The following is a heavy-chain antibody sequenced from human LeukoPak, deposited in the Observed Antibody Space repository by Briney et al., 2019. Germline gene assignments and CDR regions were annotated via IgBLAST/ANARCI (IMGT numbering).Heavy chain of an antibody. CDR1: GFTFSSYT. CDR2: ISYDGNNK. V-gene: IGHV3-30-3*01. D-gene: IGHD6-13*01. CDR3: AKDLFGIAAAIDI. Sequence: GGSLRLSCAASGFTFSSYTMQWVRQAPGKGLEWVAVISYDGNNKDYADSVKGRFTISRDNSKDTLYLQMNSLRTEDTAVYYCAKDLFGIAAAIDIWGQGTMVTVSS. J-gene: IGHJ3*02.